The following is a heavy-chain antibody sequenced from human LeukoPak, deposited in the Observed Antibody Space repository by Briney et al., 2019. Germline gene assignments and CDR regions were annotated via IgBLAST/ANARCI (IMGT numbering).Heavy chain of an antibody. CDR2: IYASGST. J-gene: IGHJ4*02. D-gene: IGHD3-10*01. V-gene: IGHV4-4*07. CDR3: ARGGGATSTPWSY. CDR1: GGSISSYH. Sequence: SETLSLTCTVSGGSISSYHWSWIRQPAGKGLEWIGRIYASGSTNCNPSLRSRVTMSLDTSKNQFSLKLSSVTAADTAVYYCARGGGATSTPWSYWGQGALVTVSS.